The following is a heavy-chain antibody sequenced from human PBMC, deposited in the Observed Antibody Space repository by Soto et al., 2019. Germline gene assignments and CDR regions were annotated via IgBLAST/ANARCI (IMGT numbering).Heavy chain of an antibody. J-gene: IGHJ4*02. D-gene: IGHD3-9*01. CDR2: IKHDGSVQ. V-gene: IGHV3-7*03. CDR3: ARATYSNDWYRFDL. CDR1: GFTFSGYW. Sequence: QLVESGGGLVQPGGSLRLSCEASGFTFSGYWMSWVRQAPGKGLGWVADIKHDGSVQYYVDSVKGRFTISRDNAKKLLYLQMNGLRAEDTALYYCARATYSNDWYRFDLWGQGTLVTVSS.